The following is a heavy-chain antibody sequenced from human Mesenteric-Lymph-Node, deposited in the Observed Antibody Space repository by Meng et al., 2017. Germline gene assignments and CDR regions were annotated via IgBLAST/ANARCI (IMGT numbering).Heavy chain of an antibody. V-gene: IGHV3-33*01. CDR2: IWYDGSNK. Sequence: QVQLVEFGGGVVQPGRSLSISCVASGFTFSSYGMHWVRQAPGKGLEWVAVIWYDGSNKYYADSVKGRFTISRDNSKNTLYLQMNSLRAEDTAVYYCARDCGFGGAGDYWGQGTLVTVSS. J-gene: IGHJ4*02. CDR1: GFTFSSYG. D-gene: IGHD3-16*01. CDR3: ARDCGFGGAGDY.